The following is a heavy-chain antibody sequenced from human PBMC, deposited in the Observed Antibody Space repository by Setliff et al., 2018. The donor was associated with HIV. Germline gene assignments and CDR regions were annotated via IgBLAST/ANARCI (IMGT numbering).Heavy chain of an antibody. Sequence: ASVKVSCKASGFIFTNYGIHWVRQAPGHSLEWMGFINSGTGNTIYSQKFQGRVTFSRDTSASTAYMELSSLRSEDTAVYFCARTRSGGSSVYYYYYMDVWGQGTAVTVS. V-gene: IGHV1-3*01. CDR1: GFIFTNYG. D-gene: IGHD2-15*01. CDR2: INSGTGNT. CDR3: ARTRSGGSSVYYYYYMDV. J-gene: IGHJ6*03.